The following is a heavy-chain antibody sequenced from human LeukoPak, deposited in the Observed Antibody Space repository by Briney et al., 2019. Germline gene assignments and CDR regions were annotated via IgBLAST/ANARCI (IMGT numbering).Heavy chain of an antibody. V-gene: IGHV6-1*01. J-gene: IGHJ4*02. CDR2: TYYRTKWYN. CDR3: AREGTVGASPFDS. CDR1: GDSVSSNSAA. Sequence: SQTLSLTCAISGDSVSSNSAAWNWIRQSPSRGLEWLGRTYYRTKWYNDYALFVKSRITINPDTSMSQFSLHLTSVTPEDTAIYYCAREGTVGASPFDSWGQGTLVTVSS. D-gene: IGHD1-26*01.